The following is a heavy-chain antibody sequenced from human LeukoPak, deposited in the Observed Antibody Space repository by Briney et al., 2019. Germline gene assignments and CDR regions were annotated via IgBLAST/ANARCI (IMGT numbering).Heavy chain of an antibody. CDR3: ARWSGSVTARNYYYYMDV. CDR2: IYTSGTT. Sequence: SQTLSLTCTVSGGSVRRGNYYWTWIRQPAGSGLEWIGRIYTSGTTDYNPSLRTRVTISVDASRNQFSLNLSSVTAADTAVYYCARWSGSVTARNYYYYMDVWGXGTTVTVSS. V-gene: IGHV4-61*02. CDR1: GGSVRRGNYY. J-gene: IGHJ6*03. D-gene: IGHD6-6*01.